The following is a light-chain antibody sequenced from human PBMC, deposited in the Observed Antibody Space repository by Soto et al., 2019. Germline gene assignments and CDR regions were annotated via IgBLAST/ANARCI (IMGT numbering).Light chain of an antibody. J-gene: IGLJ1*01. CDR1: SSDVGSYNR. Sequence: QSVLTQPPSVSGSPGQSVTISCTGASSDVGSYNRVSWYQQFPATAPKLLIYEVSNRPSGVPDRFSGSKSGNTASLTISGLQADDEAYYYCSSYTSSSTYVFGTGTKVTVL. CDR2: EVS. CDR3: SSYTSSSTYV. V-gene: IGLV2-18*02.